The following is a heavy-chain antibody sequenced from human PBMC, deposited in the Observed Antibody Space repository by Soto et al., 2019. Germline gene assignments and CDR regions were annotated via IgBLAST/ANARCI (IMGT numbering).Heavy chain of an antibody. Sequence: SETLSLTCTVSGGSINSFYWAWIRQPPGKGLEYIGYIYYSGSTTYNPSLKSRLTISVDTSKDQFSLKLSSVTAADTAVYYCARSRNFDFAFYWGQGTLVTVSS. CDR1: GGSINSFY. D-gene: IGHD3-9*01. J-gene: IGHJ4*02. V-gene: IGHV4-59*01. CDR3: ARSRNFDFAFY. CDR2: IYYSGST.